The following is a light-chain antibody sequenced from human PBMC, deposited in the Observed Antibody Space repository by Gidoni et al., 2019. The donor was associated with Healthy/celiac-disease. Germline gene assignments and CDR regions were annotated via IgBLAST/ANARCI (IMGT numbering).Light chain of an antibody. CDR2: GAS. CDR1: QSVSSSY. J-gene: IGKJ4*01. V-gene: IGKV3-20*01. CDR3: QQYGSSPPVT. Sequence: EIVFTHSPGTLSSSPGERATLSCRSSQSVSSSYLAWYQQKPGQAPRLLIYGASSRATGNPDRFSGSGSGTDFTLTISRLEPEDFAVYYCQQYGSSPPVTFGGGTKVEIK.